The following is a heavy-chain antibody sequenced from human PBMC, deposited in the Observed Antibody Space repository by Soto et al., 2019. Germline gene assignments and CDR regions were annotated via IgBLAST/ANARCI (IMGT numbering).Heavy chain of an antibody. V-gene: IGHV3-23*01. CDR3: AKEYSSGWKAFDY. CDR2: ISGSGGST. Sequence: GSLRLSCAASGXTFSSYSMSWVRQAPGKGLEWVSAISGSGGSTYYADSVKGRFTISRDNSKNTLYLQMNSLRAEDTDVYYCAKEYSSGWKAFDYWGQGTLVTVS. D-gene: IGHD6-19*01. J-gene: IGHJ4*02. CDR1: GXTFSSYS.